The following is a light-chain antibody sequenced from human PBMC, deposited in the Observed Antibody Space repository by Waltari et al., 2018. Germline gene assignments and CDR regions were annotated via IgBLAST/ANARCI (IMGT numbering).Light chain of an antibody. CDR3: QQLNSYPPA. J-gene: IGKJ3*01. CDR1: QGISSF. CDR2: AAF. V-gene: IGKV1-9*01. Sequence: DIQLTQSPSFLSASVGDRVTITCRASQGISSFLAWYQQNPGKAPKLLIHAAFTLQSGVPSRFSGSGSETEFTLTISSLQPEDFATYYCQQLNSYPPAFGPGTKVDIK.